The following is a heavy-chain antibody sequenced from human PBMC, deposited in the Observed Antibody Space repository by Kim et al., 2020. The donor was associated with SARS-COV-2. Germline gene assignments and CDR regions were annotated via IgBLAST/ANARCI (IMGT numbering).Heavy chain of an antibody. CDR1: GYTFTSYY. V-gene: IGHV1-46*01. CDR2: INSSGGST. J-gene: IGHJ6*02. D-gene: IGHD2-2*02. CDR3: AKNIVVVPAAIAWDYYGMDV. Sequence: ASVKVSCKASGYTFTSYYMHWVRQAPGQGLEWMGIINSSGGSTSYAQKFQGRVTMTRDTSTSTFYMELRSLRSEDTAVYYCAKNIVVVPAAIAWDYYGMDVWGQGTTVTVSS.